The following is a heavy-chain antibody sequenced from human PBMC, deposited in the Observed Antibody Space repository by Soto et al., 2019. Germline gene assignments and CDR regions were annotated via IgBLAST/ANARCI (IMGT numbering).Heavy chain of an antibody. J-gene: IGHJ6*03. V-gene: IGHV1-24*01. Sequence: ASVKVSCKVSGYTLTELSMHWVRQAPGKGLEWMGGFDPEDGKTIYAQKLQGRVTMTTDTSTSTAYMELRSLRSDDTAVYYCARQGDILTGYLLSYYYMDVWGKGTTVTVSS. CDR1: GYTLTELS. CDR3: ARQGDILTGYLLSYYYMDV. CDR2: FDPEDGKT. D-gene: IGHD3-9*01.